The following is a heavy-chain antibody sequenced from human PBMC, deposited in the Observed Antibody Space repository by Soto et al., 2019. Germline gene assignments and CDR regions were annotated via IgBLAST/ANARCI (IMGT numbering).Heavy chain of an antibody. CDR3: ASRGETIYYYYGMDV. CDR2: ISSSSSTI. J-gene: IGHJ6*02. CDR1: GFTFSSYS. D-gene: IGHD3-10*01. V-gene: IGHV3-48*04. Sequence: GGSLRLSCAASGFTFSSYSMNWVRQAPGKGLEWVSYISSSSSTIYYADSVKGRFTISRDNAKNSLYLQMNSLRAEDTAVYYCASRGETIYYYYGMDVWGQGTTVTVSS.